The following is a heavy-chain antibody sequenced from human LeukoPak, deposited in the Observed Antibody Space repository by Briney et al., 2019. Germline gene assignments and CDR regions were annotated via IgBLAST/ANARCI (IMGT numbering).Heavy chain of an antibody. V-gene: IGHV4-30-4*01. D-gene: IGHD3-9*01. CDR1: GVSISSGDYY. Sequence: SQTLSLTCTVSGVSISSGDYYWSWIRQPPGKGLEWIGYIYYSGSTYYNPSLKSRVTISVDTSKNQFSLKLSSVTAADTAVYYCARGVRYFDWLSQLNWFDPWGQGTLVTVSS. J-gene: IGHJ5*02. CDR2: IYYSGST. CDR3: ARGVRYFDWLSQLNWFDP.